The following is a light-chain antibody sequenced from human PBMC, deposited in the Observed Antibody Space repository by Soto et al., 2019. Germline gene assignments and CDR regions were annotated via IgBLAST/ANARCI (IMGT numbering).Light chain of an antibody. CDR2: EVS. CDR1: SSDIGGYPY. Sequence: QSLLAQPASVTGSPGQSITISCTGTSSDIGGYPYVSWYQQRPGKAPQLVIYEVSDRPSGGSNRFSGSKSGNTASLTISGLQAEDEVEYYCSSWTGNFLLCGTGTKVTV. J-gene: IGLJ1*01. V-gene: IGLV2-14*01. CDR3: SSWTGNFLL.